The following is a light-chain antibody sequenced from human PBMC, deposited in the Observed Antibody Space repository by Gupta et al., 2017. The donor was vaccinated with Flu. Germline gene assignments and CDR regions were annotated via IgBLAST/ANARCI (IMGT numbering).Light chain of an antibody. Sequence: QSVLTQPPSTSGTPGQRVTISCSRSSPNIATNSINWYQQLPGTAPKLLIDSNNQRPSGVPDRFSGSNSGTSASLAISGLQSEDEAVYYCAAWLGSLNGWVFGGGTKLNVL. CDR3: AAWLGSLNGWV. J-gene: IGLJ3*02. CDR1: SPNIATNS. V-gene: IGLV1-44*01. CDR2: SNN.